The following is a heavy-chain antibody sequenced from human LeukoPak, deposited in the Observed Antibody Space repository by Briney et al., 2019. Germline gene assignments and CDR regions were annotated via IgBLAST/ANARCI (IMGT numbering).Heavy chain of an antibody. CDR3: ARDRRYSSSWNFDY. CDR2: IKQDGSEK. D-gene: IGHD6-13*01. V-gene: IGHV3-7*03. Sequence: GGSLRPSCAASGFTFSSYSMNWVRQAPGKGLEWVANIKQDGSEKYYVDSVKGRFTISRDNAKNSLYLQMNSLRAEDTAVYYCARDRRYSSSWNFDYWGQGTLVTVSS. CDR1: GFTFSSYS. J-gene: IGHJ4*02.